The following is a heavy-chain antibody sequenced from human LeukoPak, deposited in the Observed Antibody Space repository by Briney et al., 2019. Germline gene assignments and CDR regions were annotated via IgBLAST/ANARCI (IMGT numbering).Heavy chain of an antibody. V-gene: IGHV5-10-1*01. CDR2: IDPSDSYT. CDR1: GYNFTSYW. D-gene: IGHD4-11*01. Sequence: GESRQMSCKGSGYNFTSYWMSWVRHMTGKCLEWMGRIDPSDSYTNYSPSFQGHVTISADKSISTAYLQWSSLKASDTAMYYCARSGSVTTSDYWGQGTLVTVSS. CDR3: ARSGSVTTSDY. J-gene: IGHJ4*02.